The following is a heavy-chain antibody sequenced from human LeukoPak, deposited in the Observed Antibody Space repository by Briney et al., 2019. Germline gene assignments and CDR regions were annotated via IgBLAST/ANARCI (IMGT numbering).Heavy chain of an antibody. J-gene: IGHJ6*02. CDR2: ISSSGSTI. Sequence: GGSLRLSCAASGFTFSNAWMSWVRQAPGKGLEWVSYISSSGSTIYYADSVKGRFTISRDNAKNSLYLQMNSLRAEDTAVYYCARDSTYYDFWSGPDYYYGMDVWGQGTTVTVSS. V-gene: IGHV3-11*01. CDR1: GFTFSNAW. CDR3: ARDSTYYDFWSGPDYYYGMDV. D-gene: IGHD3-3*01.